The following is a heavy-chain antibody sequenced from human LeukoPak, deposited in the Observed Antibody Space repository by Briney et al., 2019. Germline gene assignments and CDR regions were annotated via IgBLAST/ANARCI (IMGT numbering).Heavy chain of an antibody. CDR3: AREGGVTMIVVVISEYNWFDP. CDR2: IYYSGST. V-gene: IGHV4-39*07. Sequence: SETLSLTCTVSGGSISSSSYYWGWVRQPPGKGLEWIGIIYYSGSTYYNPSLKSRVTISVDASKNQFSLKLSSVTAADTAVYYCAREGGVTMIVVVISEYNWFDPWGQGTLVTVSS. J-gene: IGHJ5*02. CDR1: GGSISSSSYY. D-gene: IGHD3-22*01.